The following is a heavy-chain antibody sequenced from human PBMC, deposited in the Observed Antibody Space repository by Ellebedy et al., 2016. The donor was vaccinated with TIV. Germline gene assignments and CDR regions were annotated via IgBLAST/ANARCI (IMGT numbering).Heavy chain of an antibody. D-gene: IGHD2-2*01. Sequence: AASVKVSCKASGYTFTGYYMHWVRQAPGQGLEWMGWINPNSGGTNYAQKFQGWVTMTRDTSISTAYMELSRLRSDDTAVYYCARGRKMVPAASYYYYGMDVWGQGTTVTVSS. V-gene: IGHV1-2*04. CDR2: INPNSGGT. CDR1: GYTFTGYY. J-gene: IGHJ6*02. CDR3: ARGRKMVPAASYYYYGMDV.